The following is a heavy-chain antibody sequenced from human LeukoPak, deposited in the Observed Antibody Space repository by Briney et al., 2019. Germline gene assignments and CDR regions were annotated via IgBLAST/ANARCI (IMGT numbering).Heavy chain of an antibody. CDR2: IYYSGST. D-gene: IGHD3-10*01. CDR1: GGSISSYY. V-gene: IGHV4-59*08. Sequence: SETLSLTCTVSGGSISSYYWSWIRQPPGKGLEWIGYIYYSGSTNYNPSLKSRVTISVDTSKNQFSLKLSSVTAADTAVYYCARLDGSGSYYNFDYWGQGTLVTVSS. CDR3: ARLDGSGSYYNFDY. J-gene: IGHJ4*02.